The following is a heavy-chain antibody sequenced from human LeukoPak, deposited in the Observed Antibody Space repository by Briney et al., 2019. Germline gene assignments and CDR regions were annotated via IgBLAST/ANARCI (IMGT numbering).Heavy chain of an antibody. J-gene: IGHJ4*02. CDR2: IYYTGST. Sequence: SQTLSLTCTVSGGSISSGDYYWNWIRQPPGKGLEWIGYIYYTGSTYYSPSLRSRVTISVDTSKNQFSLKLSSVTAADTAVYYCASYDSGSHWGQGTLVTVSS. CDR1: GGSISSGDYY. V-gene: IGHV4-30-4*08. CDR3: ASYDSGSH. D-gene: IGHD3-10*01.